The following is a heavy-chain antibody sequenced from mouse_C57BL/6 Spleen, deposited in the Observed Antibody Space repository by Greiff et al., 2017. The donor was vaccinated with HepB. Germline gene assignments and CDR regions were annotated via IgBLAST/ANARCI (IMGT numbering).Heavy chain of an antibody. V-gene: IGHV3-6*01. J-gene: IGHJ1*03. Sequence: EVKLQESGPGLVKPSQSLSLTCSVTGYSITSGYYWNWIRQFPGNKLEWMGYISYDGSNNYNPSLKNRISITRDTSKNQFFLKLNSVTTEDTATYYCARALYYYGSSYGWYFDVWGTGTTVTVSS. CDR2: ISYDGSN. D-gene: IGHD1-1*01. CDR1: GYSITSGYY. CDR3: ARALYYYGSSYGWYFDV.